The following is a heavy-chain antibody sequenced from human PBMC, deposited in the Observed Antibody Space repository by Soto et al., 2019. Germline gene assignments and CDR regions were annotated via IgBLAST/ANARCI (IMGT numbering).Heavy chain of an antibody. CDR1: GGSISSYY. Sequence: SETLSLTCTVSGGSISSYYWSWIRQPPGKGLEWIGYIYYSGSTNYNPSLKSRVTISVDTSKNQFSLKLSSVTAADTAVYYRARGNGAWSVFDYWGQGTLVTVSS. CDR2: IYYSGST. V-gene: IGHV4-59*01. J-gene: IGHJ4*02. D-gene: IGHD1-26*01. CDR3: ARGNGAWSVFDY.